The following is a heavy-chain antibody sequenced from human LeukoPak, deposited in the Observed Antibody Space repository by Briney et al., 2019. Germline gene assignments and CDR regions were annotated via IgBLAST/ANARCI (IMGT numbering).Heavy chain of an antibody. CDR3: AELGITMIGGV. CDR2: ISYDGSNK. CDR1: GFTFSSYG. D-gene: IGHD3-10*02. Sequence: GGSLRLSCAASGFTFSSYGMHWVRQAPGKGLEWVAVISYDGSNKYYADSVKGRFTISRDNAKNSLYLQMNSLRAEDTAVYYCAELGITMIGGVWGRGTTVTISS. J-gene: IGHJ6*04. V-gene: IGHV3-30*18.